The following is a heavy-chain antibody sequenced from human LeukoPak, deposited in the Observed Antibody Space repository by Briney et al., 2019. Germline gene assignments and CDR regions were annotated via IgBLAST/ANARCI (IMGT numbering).Heavy chain of an antibody. V-gene: IGHV3-23*01. CDR1: GFTFSSYA. CDR2: ISDSGGGT. Sequence: GGSLRLSCAASGFTFSSYAMSWVRQAPGTGLEWVSAISDSGGGTYYAASVRGRFTISRDNSKNTLHLQMNSLRAEDTAVYYCAKYYYDSSGSRHFDYWGQGTLVTVSS. J-gene: IGHJ4*02. CDR3: AKYYYDSSGSRHFDY. D-gene: IGHD3-22*01.